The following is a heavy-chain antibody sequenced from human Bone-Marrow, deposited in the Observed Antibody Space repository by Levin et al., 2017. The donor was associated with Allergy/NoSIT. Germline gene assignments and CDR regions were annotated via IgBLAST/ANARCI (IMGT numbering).Heavy chain of an antibody. CDR3: AKVRRGLDAFDI. CDR1: GFTFSSSA. Sequence: GGSLRLSCAASGFTFSSSAVSWVRQAPGKGLEWVSSISAGDASTYYTDSVKGRLTVSRDNSKNTLYLQMNSLRAEDTALYYCAKVRRGLDAFDIWGQGTMVTVSS. D-gene: IGHD3/OR15-3a*01. CDR2: ISAGDAST. V-gene: IGHV3-23*01. J-gene: IGHJ3*02.